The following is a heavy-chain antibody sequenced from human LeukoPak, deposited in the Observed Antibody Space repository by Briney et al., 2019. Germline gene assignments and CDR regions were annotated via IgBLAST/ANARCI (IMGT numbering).Heavy chain of an antibody. CDR2: ISAYNGNT. CDR3: ARIVRSYYYYYMDV. CDR1: GYTFTSYG. J-gene: IGHJ6*03. Sequence: GASVKVSCKASGYTFTSYGISWVRQAPGQGLEWMGWISAYNGNTNYAQKLQGRVTMTTDTSTSTAYMELRSLRSDDTAVYYCARIVRSYYYYYMDVWGKGTTVTVSS. D-gene: IGHD3-16*01. V-gene: IGHV1-18*01.